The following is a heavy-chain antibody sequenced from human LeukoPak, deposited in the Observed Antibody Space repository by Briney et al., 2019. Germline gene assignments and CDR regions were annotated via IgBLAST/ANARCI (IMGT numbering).Heavy chain of an antibody. Sequence: GGSLRLFCAASGFTFSSYAMSWVRQAPGKGLEWVSAISGSGGSTYYADSVKGRFTTSRDNSKNTLYLQMNSLRAEDTAVYYCAKDRGPTIFPSDAFDIWGQGTMVTVSS. CDR1: GFTFSSYA. J-gene: IGHJ3*02. CDR2: ISGSGGST. CDR3: AKDRGPTIFPSDAFDI. D-gene: IGHD3-9*01. V-gene: IGHV3-23*01.